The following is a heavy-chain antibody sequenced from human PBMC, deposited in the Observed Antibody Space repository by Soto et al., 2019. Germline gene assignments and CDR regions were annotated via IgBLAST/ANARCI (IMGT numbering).Heavy chain of an antibody. V-gene: IGHV3-11*01. CDR3: ARRAAAGRHFDH. J-gene: IGHJ4*02. D-gene: IGHD6-13*01. CDR1: GFTFSDHY. CDR2: ISSSGNSM. Sequence: PGGSLRLSCAASGFTFSDHYMSWIRQAPGKGLEWVSYISSSGNSMYYADSVKGRFTVSRDNAKDSMYLQMNSLRAEDTAVYYCARRAAAGRHFDHWGQGTLVTVSS.